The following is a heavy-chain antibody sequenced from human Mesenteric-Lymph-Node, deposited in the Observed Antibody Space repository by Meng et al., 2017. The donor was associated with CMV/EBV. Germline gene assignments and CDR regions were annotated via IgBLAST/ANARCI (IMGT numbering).Heavy chain of an antibody. V-gene: IGHV1-2*06. CDR1: GYTFTAYY. Sequence: KGSGYTFTAYYIHGVRQAPGQGLEWMGRINPISCFASYAQKFQGRVTLTRDTSISTAYMELSRLTSDDTAVYYCARSREMASTKFDYWGQGNLVTVSS. J-gene: IGHJ4*02. D-gene: IGHD5-24*01. CDR2: INPISCFA. CDR3: ARSREMASTKFDY.